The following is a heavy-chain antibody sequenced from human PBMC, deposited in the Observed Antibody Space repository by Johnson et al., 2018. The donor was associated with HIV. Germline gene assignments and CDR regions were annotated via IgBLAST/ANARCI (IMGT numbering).Heavy chain of an antibody. CDR3: ATPRGRSPHAFDI. CDR2: ISYDGSNK. J-gene: IGHJ3*02. Sequence: QVQLVESGGGVVQPGRSLRLSCAASGFTFSSYAMHWVRQAPGKGLEWVAVISYDGSNKYYADSVKGRFTISRDNSKNTLYLQMNSLRAEDTAVYYWATPRGRSPHAFDIWGQGTMVTVSS. D-gene: IGHD3-16*01. CDR1: GFTFSSYA. V-gene: IGHV3-30*04.